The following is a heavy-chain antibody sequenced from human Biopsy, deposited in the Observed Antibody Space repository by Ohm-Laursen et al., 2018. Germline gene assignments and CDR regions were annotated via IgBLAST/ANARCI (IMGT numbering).Heavy chain of an antibody. J-gene: IGHJ4*02. CDR2: INQAGTT. V-gene: IGHV4-34*08. D-gene: IGHD2-15*01. CDR3: GNEVHGRGY. Sequence: SETLSLTCAVFGKTFSDYQWSWIRQPPGQGLEWIGQINQAGTTNYNPSLKSRVSISADASKYEFSLRLTSVTAADTAVYLCGNEVHGRGYWGLGAQVTVSS. CDR1: GKTFSDYQ.